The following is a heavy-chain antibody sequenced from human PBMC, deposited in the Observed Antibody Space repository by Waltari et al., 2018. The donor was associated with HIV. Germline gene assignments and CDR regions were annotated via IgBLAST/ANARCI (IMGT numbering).Heavy chain of an antibody. CDR2: ISAYNGNT. J-gene: IGHJ4*02. CDR3: ARDTGDDYGDYPVWALGY. CDR1: GYTFTSYC. D-gene: IGHD4-17*01. Sequence: QVQLVQSGAEVTKPGASVRVSCKASGYTFTSYCTSWVRPHPGQGLEWMGWISAYNGNTNYAQKLQGRVTMTTDTSTSTAYMELRSLRSDDTAVYYCARDTGDDYGDYPVWALGYWGQGTLVTVSS. V-gene: IGHV1-18*01.